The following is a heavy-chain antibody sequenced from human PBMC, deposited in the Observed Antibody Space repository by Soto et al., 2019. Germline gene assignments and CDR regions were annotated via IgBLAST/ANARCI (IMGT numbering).Heavy chain of an antibody. Sequence: QEQLVQSGGEVKKPGASVRVSCKASGYTFTKYGITWVRQAPGQGLEWMGWIGVYNGKTNYARKLQGRVMMTADTSASTAYMELRSLRSDDTAVYYCSRARYCTSPSCDNHYYYGMDIWGQGTTVSVSS. V-gene: IGHV1-18*04. J-gene: IGHJ6*02. CDR2: IGVYNGKT. CDR3: SRARYCTSPSCDNHYYYGMDI. CDR1: GYTFTKYG. D-gene: IGHD2-2*02.